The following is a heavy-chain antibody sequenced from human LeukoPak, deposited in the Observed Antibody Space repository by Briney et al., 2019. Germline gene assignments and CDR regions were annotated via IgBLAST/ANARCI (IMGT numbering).Heavy chain of an antibody. D-gene: IGHD1-26*01. CDR2: INHSGST. CDR3: ARGRPRSLIVGTTRRSRAFDI. V-gene: IGHV4-34*01. Sequence: SETLSLTCADYGGSFSGYYWSWIRQPPGKGLEWIGEINHSGSTNYNPSLKSRVTISLNTSKSQFFLKLSSVTAADTAVFYCARGRPRSLIVGTTRRSRAFDIWGQGTMVTVSS. J-gene: IGHJ3*02. CDR1: GGSFSGYY.